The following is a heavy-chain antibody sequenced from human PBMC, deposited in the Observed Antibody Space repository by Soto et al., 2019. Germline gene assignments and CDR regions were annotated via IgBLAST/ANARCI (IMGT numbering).Heavy chain of an antibody. CDR3: AREWGLLPYYVMNV. CDR2: ISYTGRT. D-gene: IGHD7-27*01. J-gene: IGHJ6*02. Sequence: SETLSLTCIVSGDSVTSGSYYWTWLRQPPGKGLEWIGYISYTGRTKYNPSLQSRVTISVDTSKNDFSLNLSSVTAAETAVYFCAREWGLLPYYVMNVWGHGTAVTVSS. CDR1: GDSVTSGSYY. V-gene: IGHV4-61*03.